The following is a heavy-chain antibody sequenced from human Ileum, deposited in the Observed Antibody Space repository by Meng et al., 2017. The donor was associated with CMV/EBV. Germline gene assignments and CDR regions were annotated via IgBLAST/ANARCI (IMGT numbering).Heavy chain of an antibody. CDR2: INPKHGDT. CDR3: ATTYSGRYETS. CDR1: GYTFTGYP. D-gene: IGHD1-26*01. Sequence: SCKASGYTFTGYPMHWVRQAPGQGLEWVGRINPKHGDTKYAEKFQGRVTMTRDTSITTAYMEVSRLRSDDTALYYCATTYSGRYETSWGQGTLVTVSS. V-gene: IGHV1-2*06. J-gene: IGHJ4*02.